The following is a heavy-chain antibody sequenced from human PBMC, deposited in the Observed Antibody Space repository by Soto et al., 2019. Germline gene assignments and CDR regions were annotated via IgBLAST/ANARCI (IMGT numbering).Heavy chain of an antibody. J-gene: IGHJ5*02. Sequence: GGSLRLSCAASGFSVGSNYISWVRQAPGKGLEYVSVIYTDGDTYYADSVNGRFTISRDNSQNTLHLQMDSLRSEDTAVYYCASTYYDSSGHKGDWFDPWGQGTLVTVSS. V-gene: IGHV3-53*05. CDR3: ASTYYDSSGHKGDWFDP. CDR1: GFSVGSNY. D-gene: IGHD3-22*01. CDR2: IYTDGDT.